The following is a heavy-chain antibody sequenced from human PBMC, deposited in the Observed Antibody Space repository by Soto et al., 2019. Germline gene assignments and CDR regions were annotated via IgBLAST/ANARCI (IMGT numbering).Heavy chain of an antibody. CDR2: IYYSGNT. V-gene: IGHV4-31*03. J-gene: IGHJ6*02. CDR3: ARVLRVAAHPAGMDV. Sequence: QVQLQESGPGLVEPSQTLSLTCTLSGGSISSGFYYWSWIRQHPGKGLEWIGYIYYSGNTSYNPSLKSRVALSVDTSKNQFSLKLTSVTAADTAVYLCARVLRVAAHPAGMDVWGQGTTVTVSS. CDR1: GGSISSGFYY. D-gene: IGHD6-13*01.